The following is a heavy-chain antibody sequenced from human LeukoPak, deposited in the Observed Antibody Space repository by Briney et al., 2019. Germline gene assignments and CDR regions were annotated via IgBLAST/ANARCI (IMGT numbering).Heavy chain of an antibody. CDR3: ARHPFQTAVAGIDS. V-gene: IGHV4-39*01. CDR1: IGSIGSEYSY. CDR2: IYGATT. D-gene: IGHD6-19*01. Sequence: SETLSLTCTVSIGSIGSEYSYWVWIRQPPGKGLEWIGSIYGATTYYSPSLTSRVTMFVDTSSNRFSLQMTSVTAADTAVYYCARHPFQTAVAGIDSWGQGTLVTVSS. J-gene: IGHJ4*02.